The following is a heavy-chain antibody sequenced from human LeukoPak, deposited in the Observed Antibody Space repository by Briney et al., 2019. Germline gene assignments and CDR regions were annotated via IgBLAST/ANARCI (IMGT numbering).Heavy chain of an antibody. CDR2: ISSTSNYI. J-gene: IGHJ4*02. V-gene: IGHV3-21*04. D-gene: IGHD1-26*01. CDR3: AKDRRRIVGATSIDY. CDR1: GFTFSSYD. Sequence: AGGSLRLSCVASGFTFSSYDMNWVRQAPGKGLEWVSSISSTSNYINYADSVKGRFTISRDNSKNTLYLQMNSLRAEDTAVYYCAKDRRRIVGATSIDYWGQGTLVTVSS.